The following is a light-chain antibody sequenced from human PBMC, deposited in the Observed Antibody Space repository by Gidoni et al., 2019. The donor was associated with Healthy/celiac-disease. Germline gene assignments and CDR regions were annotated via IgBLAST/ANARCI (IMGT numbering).Light chain of an antibody. CDR3: QQYYSTPRT. J-gene: IGKJ1*01. V-gene: IGKV4-1*01. CDR2: WAS. CDR1: QSVLYSSNNKIY. Sequence: DIVMTQSPNYLAVSLGERATINCKSSQSVLYSSNNKIYLAWYQQKPGQPPKLLIYWASTRESGVPDRFSGSGSGTDFTLTISSLQAEDVAVYYCQQYYSTPRTFGQGTKVEIK.